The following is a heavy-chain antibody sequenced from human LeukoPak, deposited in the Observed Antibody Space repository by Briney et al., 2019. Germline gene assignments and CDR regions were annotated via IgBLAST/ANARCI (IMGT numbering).Heavy chain of an antibody. V-gene: IGHV5-10-1*01. Sequence: GESLRISCKGSGYSFTSYWISWVRQMPGKGLEWMGRIDPSDSYTNYSPSFQGHVTISADKSVTIGYLQWSSLKASDTAMYYCARTRGYSYGPPFDFWGQGTLVTVST. CDR2: IDPSDSYT. J-gene: IGHJ4*02. D-gene: IGHD5-18*01. CDR3: ARTRGYSYGPPFDF. CDR1: GYSFTSYW.